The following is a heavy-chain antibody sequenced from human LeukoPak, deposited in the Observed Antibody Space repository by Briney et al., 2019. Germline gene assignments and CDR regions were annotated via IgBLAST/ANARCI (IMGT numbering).Heavy chain of an antibody. J-gene: IGHJ4*02. V-gene: IGHV3-7*01. D-gene: IGHD5-18*01. Sequence: PGGSLTLSCAASGLTFTSYWMTWVRQAPGKGLEWLAHIRQDGGATYYGGSVKGRFTISRDNAKNSLFLQMNSLRAEDTAVYYCATSKDTAGGPYWGQGTLVTVSS. CDR1: GLTFTSYW. CDR3: ATSKDTAGGPY. CDR2: IRQDGGAT.